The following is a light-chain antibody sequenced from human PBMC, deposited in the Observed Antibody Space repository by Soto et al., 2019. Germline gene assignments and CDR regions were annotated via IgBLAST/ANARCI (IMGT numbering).Light chain of an antibody. CDR1: QSVTTN. CDR3: QEYVDWPLT. Sequence: EIVMTQSPGTLSVSPGERVTLSCRASQSVTTNLAWYQQKPGQTPRLLIYDISPRASGITGRFSGSGSGTDFTLTISSVQFEVCAVYDCQEYVDWPLTFGGGTKVEI. CDR2: DIS. V-gene: IGKV3-15*01. J-gene: IGKJ4*01.